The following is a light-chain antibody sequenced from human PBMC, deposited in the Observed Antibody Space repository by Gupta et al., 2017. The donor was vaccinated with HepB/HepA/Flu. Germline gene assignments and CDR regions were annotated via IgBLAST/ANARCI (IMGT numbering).Light chain of an antibody. Sequence: QSVLTPPPSVSAAPGPKVTISCSGSSSNIGNNYVSWYQQLPRTAPKLLIYDNNKRPSGIPDRFSGSKSGTSATLGITGLQTGDEADYYCGTWDNSLNGVVFGGGTKLTVL. J-gene: IGLJ2*01. CDR1: SSNIGNNY. CDR2: DNN. V-gene: IGLV1-51*01. CDR3: GTWDNSLNGVV.